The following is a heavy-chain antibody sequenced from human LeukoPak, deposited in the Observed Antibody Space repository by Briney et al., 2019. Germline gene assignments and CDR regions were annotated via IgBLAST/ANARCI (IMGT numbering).Heavy chain of an antibody. CDR1: GFTFSSYA. Sequence: GGSLRLSCAASGFTFSSYAMHWVRQAPGKGLEWVAVISYDGSNKYYADSVKGRFTISRDNSKNTLYLQMNSLRAEDTAVYYCARGGANRFDSWGQGTLVTVSS. J-gene: IGHJ5*01. V-gene: IGHV3-30-3*01. CDR2: ISYDGSNK. CDR3: ARGGANRFDS.